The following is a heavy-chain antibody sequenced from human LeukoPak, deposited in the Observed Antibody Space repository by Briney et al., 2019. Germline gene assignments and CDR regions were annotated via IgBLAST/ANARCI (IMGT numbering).Heavy chain of an antibody. D-gene: IGHD5-24*01. CDR2: FSGSGGST. CDR1: GYTFTGYY. CDR3: ARSGYNRFDY. V-gene: IGHV3-23*01. Sequence: GASVKVSCKASGYTFTGYYMHWVRQAPGKGLEWVSSFSGSGGSTYYADSVKGRFTMSRDNSKSTLYLRTNSLRADDTAVYYCARSGYNRFDYWGQGTLVTVSS. J-gene: IGHJ4*02.